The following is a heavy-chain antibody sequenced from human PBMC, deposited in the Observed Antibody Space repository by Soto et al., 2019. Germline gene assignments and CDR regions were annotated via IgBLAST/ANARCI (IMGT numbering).Heavy chain of an antibody. D-gene: IGHD3-16*01. CDR2: ITGSSSTI. CDR3: ARIRPGYYFDY. J-gene: IGHJ4*02. CDR1: GFTFSSYS. V-gene: IGHV3-48*01. Sequence: EVQLVESGGGLVQPGGSLRLSCAASGFTFSSYSMNWVRQAPGKGLEWVSFITGSSSTIHYADSVKGRFTISRDNAKNSLLLQMNSLRVEDTALYYCARIRPGYYFDYWGQGTLVTVSS.